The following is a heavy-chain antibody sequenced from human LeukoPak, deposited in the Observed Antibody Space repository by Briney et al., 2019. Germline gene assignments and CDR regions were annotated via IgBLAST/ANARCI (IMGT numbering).Heavy chain of an antibody. CDR2: IIPIFGTA. Sequence: GASVKVSCKASGGTFSSYAISWVRQAPGQGLEWMGGIIPIFGTANYAQKFQGRVTITADKSTSTDYMELSSLRSEDTAVDYCAITPYYSSGYYGDFSQVWGQGTLVTVSS. CDR3: AITPYYSSGYYGDFSQV. CDR1: GGTFSSYA. J-gene: IGHJ4*02. D-gene: IGHD3-22*01. V-gene: IGHV1-69*06.